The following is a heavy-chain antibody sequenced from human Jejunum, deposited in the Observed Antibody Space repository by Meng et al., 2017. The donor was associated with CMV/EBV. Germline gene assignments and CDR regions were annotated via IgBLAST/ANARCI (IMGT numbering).Heavy chain of an antibody. Sequence: SCAASGFRFSSYWVSWVRQAPGKGVGVVANIKLDGSDKHYVDSVKGRFTISRDNAKNSLYLQMNSLRAEDTALYYCVRGGGAFDMWGQGTTVTVSS. V-gene: IGHV3-7*01. CDR1: GFRFSSYW. CDR3: VRGGGAFDM. D-gene: IGHD3-10*01. J-gene: IGHJ3*02. CDR2: IKLDGSDK.